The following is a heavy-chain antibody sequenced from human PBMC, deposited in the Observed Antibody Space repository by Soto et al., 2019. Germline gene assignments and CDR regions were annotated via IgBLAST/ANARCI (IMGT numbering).Heavy chain of an antibody. Sequence: EVQLVESGGGLVKPGGSLRLSCAASGFTFSTYSMNWVRQAPGKGLEWVSSISSSSSYIYYADSVKGRFTISRDNARNSLYLQMNSLRAEDTAVYYCAREGSSGWYFDNWGQGTLVTVSS. CDR3: AREGSSGWYFDN. V-gene: IGHV3-21*02. CDR1: GFTFSTYS. D-gene: IGHD6-19*01. J-gene: IGHJ4*02. CDR2: ISSSSSYI.